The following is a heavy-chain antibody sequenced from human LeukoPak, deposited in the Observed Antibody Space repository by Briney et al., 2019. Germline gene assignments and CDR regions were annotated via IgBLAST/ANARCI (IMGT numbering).Heavy chain of an antibody. J-gene: IGHJ3*02. Sequence: VASVKVSCKASGYTFTGYDMHWVRQAPGQGLEWMGWINPNSGGTNYAQKFQGRVTMTRDTSISTAYMELSRLRSDDTAVYYCARADYDSIKAGAFDIWGQGTMVTVSS. D-gene: IGHD3-22*01. V-gene: IGHV1-2*02. CDR2: INPNSGGT. CDR3: ARADYDSIKAGAFDI. CDR1: GYTFTGYD.